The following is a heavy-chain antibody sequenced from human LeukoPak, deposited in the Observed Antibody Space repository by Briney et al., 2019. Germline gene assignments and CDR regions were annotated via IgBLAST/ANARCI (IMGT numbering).Heavy chain of an antibody. CDR1: GYTFTSYG. Sequence: ASVKVSCKASGYTFTSYGISWVRQAPGQGLEWMGWISAYNGNTNYAQKLQGRVTMTTDTSTSTAYMELRSLRSDDTAVYYCARDQGVTMVWGVIIAASDYWGQGTLVTVSS. V-gene: IGHV1-18*01. D-gene: IGHD3-10*01. J-gene: IGHJ4*02. CDR3: ARDQGVTMVWGVIIAASDY. CDR2: ISAYNGNT.